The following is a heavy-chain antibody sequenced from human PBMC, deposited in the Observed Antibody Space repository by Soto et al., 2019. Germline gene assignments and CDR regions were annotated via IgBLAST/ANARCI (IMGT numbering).Heavy chain of an antibody. J-gene: IGHJ4*02. V-gene: IGHV1-69*06. CDR3: ARDPAYYYDSSGPV. Sequence: SVKVSCKASGGTFSSYAISWVRQAPGQGLEWMGGIIPIFGTANYAQKFQGRVTITADKSTSTAYMELSSLRSEDTAVYYCARDPAYYYDSSGPVWGQGTLVTVS. D-gene: IGHD3-22*01. CDR1: GGTFSSYA. CDR2: IIPIFGTA.